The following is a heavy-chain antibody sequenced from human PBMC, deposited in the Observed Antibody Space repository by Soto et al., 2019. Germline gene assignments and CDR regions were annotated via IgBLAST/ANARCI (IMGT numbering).Heavy chain of an antibody. Sequence: LQLQESGSGLVKPSQTLSLTCTVSGGSISSGDYSWSWIRQPPGKGLEWIGYIYHSGSTYYNPSLWGRGTISVDRSENQFSLKLSSVTAADTAVYYCARGGYYETSGFGIYYYAMDVWGQGTTVTVSS. V-gene: IGHV4-30-2*01. CDR2: IYHSGST. J-gene: IGHJ6*02. D-gene: IGHD3-22*01. CDR3: ARGGYYETSGFGIYYYAMDV. CDR1: GGSISSGDYS.